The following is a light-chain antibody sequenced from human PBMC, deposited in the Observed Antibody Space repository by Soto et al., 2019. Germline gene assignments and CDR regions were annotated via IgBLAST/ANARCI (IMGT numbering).Light chain of an antibody. Sequence: QPALTQPRSVSGSPGQSVTISCTGTSSDIGGYNYVSWYQQHPGKAPKLMIYDVIKRPSGVPDRFSGSKSGNTASLIIYGLQAEDEADYYCCSYAGSYTHVFGTGTKVTVL. CDR1: SSDIGGYNY. CDR2: DVI. CDR3: CSYAGSYTHV. V-gene: IGLV2-11*01. J-gene: IGLJ1*01.